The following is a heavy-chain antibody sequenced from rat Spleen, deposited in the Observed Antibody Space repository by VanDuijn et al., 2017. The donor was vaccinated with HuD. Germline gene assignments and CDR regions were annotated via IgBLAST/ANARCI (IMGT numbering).Heavy chain of an antibody. CDR2: IPNTGGST. V-gene: IGHV5-31*01. J-gene: IGHJ4*01. D-gene: IGHD1-6*01. CDR1: GFTFSSFW. Sequence: EVQLVESGGGLVQPGRSLKLSCVTSGFTFSSFWMYWIRQAPGKGLEWIASIPNTGGSTYYPDSVKGRFTVSRDNAEDTLYLQMNSLRSEDTATYYCTRGGPYVYTTDFYGVMDVWGQGASVTVSS. CDR3: TRGGPYVYTTDFYGVMDV.